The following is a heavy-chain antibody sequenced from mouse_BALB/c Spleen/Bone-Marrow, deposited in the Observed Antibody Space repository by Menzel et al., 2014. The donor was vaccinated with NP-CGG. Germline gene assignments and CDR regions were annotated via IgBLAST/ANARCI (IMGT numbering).Heavy chain of an antibody. D-gene: IGHD1-1*01. CDR1: GYTFTSYV. CDR2: INPYNDGT. CDR3: AREGGYYGSLYAMDY. J-gene: IGHJ4*01. V-gene: IGHV1-14*01. Sequence: EVHLVESGPELVKPGASVKMSCKASGYTFTSYVMHWVKQKPGQGLEWIGYINPYNDGTKYNEKFKGKATLTSDKSSSTAYMELSSLTSEDSAVYYRAREGGYYGSLYAMDYWGQGTSVTVSS.